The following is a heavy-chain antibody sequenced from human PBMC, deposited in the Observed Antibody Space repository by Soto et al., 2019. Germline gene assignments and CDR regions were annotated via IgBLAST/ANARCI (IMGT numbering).Heavy chain of an antibody. CDR3: ARTLRYFDWLSFDY. Sequence: SETLSLTCTVSGGSISSYYWSWIRQPPGKGLEWIGYIYYSGSTNYNPSLKSRVTISVDTSKNQFSLKLSSVTAADTAVYYCARTLRYFDWLSFDYWGQGTLVTVSS. D-gene: IGHD3-9*01. CDR1: GGSISSYY. V-gene: IGHV4-59*08. J-gene: IGHJ4*02. CDR2: IYYSGST.